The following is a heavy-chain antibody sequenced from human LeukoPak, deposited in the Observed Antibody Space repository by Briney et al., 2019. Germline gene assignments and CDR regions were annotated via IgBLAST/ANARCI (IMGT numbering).Heavy chain of an antibody. CDR3: ARGGGPLFY. Sequence: TSETLSLTCAVYGGSFSGYYWSWIRQPPGKGLEWIGEINHSGSTNYNPSLKSRVTISVDTSKNQFSLKLSSVTAADTAVYYCARGGGPLFYWGQGTLVTVPS. CDR2: INHSGST. J-gene: IGHJ4*02. CDR1: GGSFSGYY. D-gene: IGHD4-23*01. V-gene: IGHV4-34*01.